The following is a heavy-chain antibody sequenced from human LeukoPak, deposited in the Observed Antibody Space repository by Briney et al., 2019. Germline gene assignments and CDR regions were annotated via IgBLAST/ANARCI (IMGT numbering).Heavy chain of an antibody. D-gene: IGHD2-15*01. CDR1: GFTFSDYY. CDR2: ISSSGDTM. V-gene: IGHV3-11*01. J-gene: IGHJ5*02. CDR3: ARDDCSGGTCYPDP. Sequence: GGSLRLSCAASGFTFSDYYMTWVRQAPGKGLEWLSYISSSGDTMYYADSVKGRFTISRDNAKHSLYLQMNSLRAEDTALYYCARDDCSGGTCYPDPWGQGTLVIVSS.